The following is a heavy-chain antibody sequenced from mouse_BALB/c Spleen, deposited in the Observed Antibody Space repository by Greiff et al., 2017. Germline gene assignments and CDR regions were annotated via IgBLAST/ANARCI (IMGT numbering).Heavy chain of an antibody. CDR2: ISNLAYSI. CDR1: GFTFSDYG. D-gene: IGHD1-2*01. Sequence: EVKVVESGGGLVQPGGSRKLSCAASGFTFSDYGMAWVRQAPGKGPEWVAFISNLAYSIYYADTVTGRFTISRENAKNTLYLEMSSLRSEDTAMYYCARDDYGFPFAYWGQGTLVTVSA. CDR3: ARDDYGFPFAY. J-gene: IGHJ3*01. V-gene: IGHV5-15*02.